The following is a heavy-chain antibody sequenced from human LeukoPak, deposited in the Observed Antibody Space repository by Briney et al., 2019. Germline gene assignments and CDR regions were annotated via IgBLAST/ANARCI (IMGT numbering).Heavy chain of an antibody. CDR3: ARVPDEHDYGDYHFDY. Sequence: SETLSLTCTVSGGSISSYYWSWIRQPAGKGLEWIGRIYTSGSTNYNPSLKSRVTMSVDTSKNQLSLKLSSVTAADTAVYYCARVPDEHDYGDYHFDYWGQGTLVTVSS. J-gene: IGHJ4*02. V-gene: IGHV4-4*07. D-gene: IGHD4-17*01. CDR2: IYTSGST. CDR1: GGSISSYY.